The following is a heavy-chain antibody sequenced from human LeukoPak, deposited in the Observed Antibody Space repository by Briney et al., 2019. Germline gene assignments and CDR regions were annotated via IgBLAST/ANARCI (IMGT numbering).Heavy chain of an antibody. CDR3: ARDLEIPEYSSSWLPFDY. CDR2: IIPIFGTA. D-gene: IGHD6-13*01. CDR1: GGTFSSYA. Sequence: SVKVSCKASGGTFSSYAISWVRQAPGQGLEWMGRIIPIFGTANYAQKFQGRVTITTDESTSTAYMELSSLRSEDTAVYYCARDLEIPEYSSSWLPFDYWGQGTLVTVSS. V-gene: IGHV1-69*05. J-gene: IGHJ4*02.